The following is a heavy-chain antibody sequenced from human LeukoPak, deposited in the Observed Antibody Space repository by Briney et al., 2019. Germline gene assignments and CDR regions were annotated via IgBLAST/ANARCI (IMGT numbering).Heavy chain of an antibody. CDR2: IKSKTDGGTT. V-gene: IGHV3-15*01. J-gene: IGHJ4*02. CDR1: GFTFSNAW. CDR3: TTSDSSGYYPFDY. D-gene: IGHD3-22*01. Sequence: GGSLRLSCAASGFTFSNAWMSWVRQAPGKGLEWVGRIKSKTDGGTTDYAAPVKGRFTISRDDSKNTLYLQMYSLKTEDTAVYYCTTSDSSGYYPFDYWGQGTLVTVSS.